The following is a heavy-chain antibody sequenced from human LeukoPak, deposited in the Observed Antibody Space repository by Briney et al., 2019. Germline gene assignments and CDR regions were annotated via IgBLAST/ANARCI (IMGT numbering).Heavy chain of an antibody. D-gene: IGHD2-2*01. V-gene: IGHV3-23*01. Sequence: GGSLRLSCAASGFTFSSYAMSWVRQAPGKGLEWVSAISGSCGSTYYADSVKGRFTISRDNSKNTLYLQMNSLRAEDTAVYYCANYGQGTSFDYWGQGTLVTVSS. CDR1: GFTFSSYA. J-gene: IGHJ4*02. CDR2: ISGSCGST. CDR3: ANYGQGTSFDY.